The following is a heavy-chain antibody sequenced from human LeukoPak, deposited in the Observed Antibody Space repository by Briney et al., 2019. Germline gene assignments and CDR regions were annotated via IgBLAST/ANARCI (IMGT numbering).Heavy chain of an antibody. CDR1: GFTFNRYW. J-gene: IGHJ4*02. V-gene: IGHV3-74*01. D-gene: IGHD3-10*01. Sequence: GGSLRLSCAASGFTFNRYWVHWVRQAPGKGLVWVSRINSDGSDITYADSVKGRFTISRDNAKNTVYLQMNSLRAEDTAVYYCARGSLGDGSLLIDYWDQGTLVTVSS. CDR3: ARGSLGDGSLLIDY. CDR2: INSDGSDI.